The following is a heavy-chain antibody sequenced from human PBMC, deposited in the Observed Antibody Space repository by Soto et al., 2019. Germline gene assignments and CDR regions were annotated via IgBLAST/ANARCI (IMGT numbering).Heavy chain of an antibody. D-gene: IGHD2-15*01. J-gene: IGHJ6*02. V-gene: IGHV3-49*03. CDR2: IRSKAYGGTT. CDR1: GFTFGDYA. Sequence: GGSLRLSCTASGFTFGDYAMSWFRQAPGKGLEWVGFIRSKAYGGTTEYAASVKGRFTISRGDSKSIAYLQMNSLKTEDTAVYYCTRDPPRFDCSGGSCYPSYYYYGMDVWGQGTTVTVSS. CDR3: TRDPPRFDCSGGSCYPSYYYYGMDV.